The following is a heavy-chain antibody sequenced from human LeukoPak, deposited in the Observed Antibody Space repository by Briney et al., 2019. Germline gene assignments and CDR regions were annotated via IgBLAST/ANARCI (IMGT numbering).Heavy chain of an antibody. V-gene: IGHV4-39*01. CDR1: GGSISSSSYY. Sequence: SETLSLTCTVSGGSISSSSYYWGWIRQPPGKGLEWIRSIYYSGSTYYNPSLKSRVTISVDTSKNQFSLKLSSVTAADTAVYYCARRAIWSAVRDYWGQGTLVTVSS. CDR2: IYYSGST. J-gene: IGHJ4*02. CDR3: ARRAIWSAVRDY. D-gene: IGHD3-3*01.